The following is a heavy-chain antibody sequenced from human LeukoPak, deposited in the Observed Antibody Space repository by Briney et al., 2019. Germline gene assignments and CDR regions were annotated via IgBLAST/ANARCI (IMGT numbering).Heavy chain of an antibody. D-gene: IGHD6-13*01. Sequence: GGSLRLSCAASGFTFSSYSMNWVRQAPGEGLEWVSSISSSSSYIYYADSVKGRLTISRDNAKNSLYLQMNSLRAEDTAVYYCAKDKGIAAGSIYYYYYYGMDVWGQGTTVTVSS. CDR2: ISSSSSYI. V-gene: IGHV3-21*01. CDR3: AKDKGIAAGSIYYYYYYGMDV. J-gene: IGHJ6*02. CDR1: GFTFSSYS.